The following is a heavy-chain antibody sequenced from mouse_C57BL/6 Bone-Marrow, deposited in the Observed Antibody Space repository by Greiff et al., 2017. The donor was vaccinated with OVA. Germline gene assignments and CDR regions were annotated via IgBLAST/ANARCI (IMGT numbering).Heavy chain of an antibody. V-gene: IGHV7-1*01. CDR1: GFTFSDFY. J-gene: IGHJ1*03. D-gene: IGHD1-1*01. CDR2: SRNKANDYTT. CDR3: ARDALDYYGSSPYWYFDV. Sequence: EVKLVESGGGLVQSGRSLRLSCATSGFTFSDFYMEWVRQAPGKGLEWIAASRNKANDYTTEYSASVKGRFIVSRDTSQSILYLQMNALRAEDTAIYYCARDALDYYGSSPYWYFDVWGTGTTVTVSS.